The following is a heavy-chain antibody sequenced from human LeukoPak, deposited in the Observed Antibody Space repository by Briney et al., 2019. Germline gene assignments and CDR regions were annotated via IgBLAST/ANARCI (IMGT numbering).Heavy chain of an antibody. V-gene: IGHV3-21*01. CDR3: ASGGVIVTYFDY. Sequence: GGSLRLSCAASGFNVSSNCMNWVRQAPGKGLEWVSSISSSSSYIYYADSVKGRFTISRDNAKNSLYLQMNSLRAEDTAVYYCASGGVIVTYFDYWGQGTLVTVSS. J-gene: IGHJ4*02. CDR2: ISSSSSYI. CDR1: GFNVSSNC. D-gene: IGHD3-16*02.